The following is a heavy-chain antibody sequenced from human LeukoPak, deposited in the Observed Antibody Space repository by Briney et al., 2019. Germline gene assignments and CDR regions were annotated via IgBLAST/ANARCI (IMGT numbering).Heavy chain of an antibody. CDR1: GGSITSDSDY. CDR2: IKYGGTT. D-gene: IGHD5-12*01. Sequence: SETLTLTCTVSGGSITSDSDYWVWVRQPPGKGLEWTGSIKYGGTTFYSSSLQSRITLSMDASKNQFSLRLTSVTAADTAVYYCARLGTYSGNLFDNWGQGTLVTVSS. J-gene: IGHJ4*02. V-gene: IGHV4-39*01. CDR3: ARLGTYSGNLFDN.